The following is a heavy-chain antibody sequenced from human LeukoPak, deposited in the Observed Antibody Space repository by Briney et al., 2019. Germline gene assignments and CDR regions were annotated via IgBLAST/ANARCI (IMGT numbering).Heavy chain of an antibody. V-gene: IGHV3-21*01. CDR2: ISSSSSYI. CDR3: ARDGALDYGMDV. CDR1: GFTFSSYS. J-gene: IGHJ6*02. Sequence: GGSLRLSCAASGFTFSSYSMNWVRQAPGKGLEWVSSISSSSSYIYYADSVKGRFTISRDNAKNSLYLQMNSLRAEDTAVYHCARDGALDYGMDVWGQGTTVTVSS. D-gene: IGHD3-16*01.